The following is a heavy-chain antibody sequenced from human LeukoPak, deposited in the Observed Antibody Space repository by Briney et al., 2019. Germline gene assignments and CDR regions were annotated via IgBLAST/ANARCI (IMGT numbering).Heavy chain of an antibody. CDR2: ISYDGSNK. J-gene: IGHJ4*02. V-gene: IGHV3-30*18. CDR3: AKDRYYDILTGLRGYFDY. CDR1: GFTFSSYG. Sequence: GGSLRLSCAASGFTFSSYGMHWVRQAPGKGLEWVAVISYDGSNKYYADSVKGRFTISRDNSENTLYLQMNSLRAEDTAVYYCAKDRYYDILTGLRGYFDYWGQGTLVTVSS. D-gene: IGHD3-9*01.